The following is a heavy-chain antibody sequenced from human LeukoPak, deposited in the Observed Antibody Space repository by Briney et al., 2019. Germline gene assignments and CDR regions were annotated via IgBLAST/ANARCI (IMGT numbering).Heavy chain of an antibody. CDR3: AKDQYIGSYYYFDY. D-gene: IGHD1-26*01. V-gene: IGHV3-23*01. CDR1: GFTFSSYA. CDR2: ISGSGGST. J-gene: IGHJ4*02. Sequence: GGSLRLSCAASGFTFSSYAMSWVRQAPGKGLEWVSAISGSGGSTYYADSVRGRFTISRDNSKNTPYLQMNSLRAEDTAVYYCAKDQYIGSYYYFDYWGQGTLVTVSS.